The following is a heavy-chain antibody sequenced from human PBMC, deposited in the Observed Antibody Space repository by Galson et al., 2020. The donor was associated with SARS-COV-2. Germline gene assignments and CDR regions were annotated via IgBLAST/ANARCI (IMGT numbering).Heavy chain of an antibody. Sequence: GESLKISCAASGFTFSSYAMHWVRQAPGKGLEWVAVISYDGNNKYYADSVKGRFTISRDNSKNTLYLQMNSLRAKDTAVYYCARTYSGSYFNYFDYWGQGTLVTVSS. V-gene: IGHV3-30-3*01. CDR2: ISYDGNNK. CDR1: GFTFSSYA. CDR3: ARTYSGSYFNYFDY. J-gene: IGHJ4*02. D-gene: IGHD1-26*01.